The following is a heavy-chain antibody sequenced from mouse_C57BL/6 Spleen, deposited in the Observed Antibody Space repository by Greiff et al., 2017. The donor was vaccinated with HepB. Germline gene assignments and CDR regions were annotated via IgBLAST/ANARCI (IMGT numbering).Heavy chain of an antibody. Sequence: VQLQQPGAELVRPGTSVKLSCKASGYTFTSYWMHWVKQRPGQGLEWIGVIDPSDSYTNYNQKFKGKATLTVDTSSSTAYMQLSSLTSEDSAVYYCSREEFTPVVAKGYFDVWGTGPPVTVSS. CDR2: IDPSDSYT. CDR3: SREEFTPVVAKGYFDV. J-gene: IGHJ1*03. D-gene: IGHD1-1*01. V-gene: IGHV1-59*01. CDR1: GYTFTSYW.